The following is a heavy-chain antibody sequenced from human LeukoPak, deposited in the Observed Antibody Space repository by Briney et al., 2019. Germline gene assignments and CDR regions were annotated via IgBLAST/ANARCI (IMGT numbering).Heavy chain of an antibody. CDR2: FDPEDGET. CDR3: ARSSSGVGRYYYYYGMDV. J-gene: IGHJ6*02. D-gene: IGHD2-15*01. CDR1: GYTLTELS. V-gene: IGHV1-24*01. Sequence: ASVKVSCKVSGYTLTELSMHWVRQAPGKGLEWMGGFDPEDGETIYAQKFQGRVTMTRDTSTSTVYMELSSLRSEDTAVYYCARSSSGVGRYYYYYGMDVWGQGTTVTVSS.